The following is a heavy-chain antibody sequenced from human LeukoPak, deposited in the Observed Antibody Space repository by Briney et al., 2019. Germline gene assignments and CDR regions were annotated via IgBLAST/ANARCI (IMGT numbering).Heavy chain of an antibody. V-gene: IGHV4-39*01. Sequence: SETLSLTCTVSGGXISSSTYYWGWIRRPPGRGLEWIGSIYYSGSTYYNPSLKSRVTVSVDTSKNQFSLKLSSVTAAGTAVYYCVRGSTLRHYQYWGQGTLVTVSS. CDR1: GGXISSSTYY. J-gene: IGHJ4*02. D-gene: IGHD3-16*01. CDR3: VRGSTLRHYQY. CDR2: IYYSGST.